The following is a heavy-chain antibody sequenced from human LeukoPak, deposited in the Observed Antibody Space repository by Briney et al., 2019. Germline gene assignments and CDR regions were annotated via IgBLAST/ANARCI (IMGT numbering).Heavy chain of an antibody. Sequence: GGSLRLSCAASGFTSSDYYMSWIREAPGKGLEWVSYISRSSSYTKYAESVKGGFTISRDNAKNSLYLQMNSLRAEDTAVYYCARESSNWIDYWGQGTLVTVSS. D-gene: IGHD6-13*01. CDR3: ARESSNWIDY. V-gene: IGHV3-11*05. J-gene: IGHJ4*02. CDR1: GFTSSDYY. CDR2: ISRSSSYT.